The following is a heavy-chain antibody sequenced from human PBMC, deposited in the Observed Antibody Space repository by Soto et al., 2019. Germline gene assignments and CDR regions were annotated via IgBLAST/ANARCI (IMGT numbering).Heavy chain of an antibody. CDR3: ARDRLMATAGTASHYFGLHX. J-gene: IGHJ6*02. CDR1: GGSIRSGGYY. Sequence: SETLSLTCTVSGGSIRSGGYYWSWVRQNPRRGLELIGNIYYSGNTYCNPSLKSRLTISVDTSKNQFSVNLSSVTAADTAVYYCARDRLMATAGTASHYFGLHXWGQGTTFTVS. V-gene: IGHV4-31*03. CDR2: IYYSGNT. D-gene: IGHD5-18*01.